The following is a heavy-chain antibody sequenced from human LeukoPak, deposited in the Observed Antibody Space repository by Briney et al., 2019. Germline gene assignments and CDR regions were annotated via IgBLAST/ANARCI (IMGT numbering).Heavy chain of an antibody. CDR2: IFGSGGSP. CDR3: GKTTVGYSSGRYPGWPVDY. V-gene: IGHV3-23*01. CDR1: GFTFNSYA. D-gene: IGHD2-15*01. Sequence: GGSLRLSCAASGFTFNSYAMYWVRQAPGKGLEWISGIFGSGGSPHYADSVKGRFTISRDNFQNTVYLQLGSLRVEDTAVYYCGKTTVGYSSGRYPGWPVDYWGQGALVTVSS. J-gene: IGHJ4*02.